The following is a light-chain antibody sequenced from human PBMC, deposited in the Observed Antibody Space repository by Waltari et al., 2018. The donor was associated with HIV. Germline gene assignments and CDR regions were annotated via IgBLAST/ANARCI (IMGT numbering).Light chain of an antibody. J-gene: IGLJ2*01. CDR3: QSADNSGTYVV. V-gene: IGLV3-25*03. Sequence: SYELTQPPSLSVSPGQTARITCSGYAFPHQYGHWYKKKQGQAPGLVIHKNSERPSGIPERFSGSSSGTTVTLTISGVQAEDEADYYCQSADNSGTYVVFGGGTKLTVL. CDR1: AFPHQY. CDR2: KNS.